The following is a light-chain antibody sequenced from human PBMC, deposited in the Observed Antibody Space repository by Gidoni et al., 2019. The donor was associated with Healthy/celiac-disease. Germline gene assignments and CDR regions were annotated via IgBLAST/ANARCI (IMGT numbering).Light chain of an antibody. CDR2: GAS. Sequence: EIVLTQSPGTLSLSPGARATLSCRASQCVSSSYLAWYQQKPGQAPRLLIYGASRRATGIPDRFSGSWAGTYFTLTISILDPEDFAVYYCQQYGSSGVTFGPGTKVDIK. CDR3: QQYGSSGVT. CDR1: QCVSSSY. V-gene: IGKV3-20*01. J-gene: IGKJ3*01.